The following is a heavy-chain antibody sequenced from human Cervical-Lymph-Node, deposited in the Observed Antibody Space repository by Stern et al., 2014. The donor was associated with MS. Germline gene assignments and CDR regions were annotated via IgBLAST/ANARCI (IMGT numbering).Heavy chain of an antibody. J-gene: IGHJ4*02. V-gene: IGHV1-69*01. D-gene: IGHD3-22*01. CDR2: ISPMSGTE. Sequence: QVQLVQSGAEVKKPGSPVRVSCKGSGGTFTTYAISWVRQAPGQGLEWMGGISPMSGTEKYAQKFQGRITITADASTTTAYMELSSLKFDDTAVYYCARDLSGIGYYDYWGQGTLVAVSS. CDR3: ARDLSGIGYYDY. CDR1: GGTFTTYA.